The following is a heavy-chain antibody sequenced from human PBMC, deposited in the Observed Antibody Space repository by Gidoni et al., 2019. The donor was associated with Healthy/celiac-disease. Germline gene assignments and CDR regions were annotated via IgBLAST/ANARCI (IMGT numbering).Heavy chain of an antibody. CDR2: ISSRGSTI. CDR3: ARNQWLEYGMDV. CDR1: GFTFSRYD. J-gene: IGHJ6*02. Sequence: EVQLVESGGGVVQPGGSLRLSCAASGFTFSRYDMNWVRQAPGKGLEWFSYISSRGSTIYYADSVKGRFTISRDNAKNSLYLQMNSLRAEDTAVYYCARNQWLEYGMDVWGQGTTVTVSS. V-gene: IGHV3-48*03. D-gene: IGHD6-19*01.